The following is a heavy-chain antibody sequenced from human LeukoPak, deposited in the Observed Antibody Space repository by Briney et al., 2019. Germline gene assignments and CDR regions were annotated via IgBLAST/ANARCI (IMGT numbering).Heavy chain of an antibody. Sequence: GGSLRLSCAASGFTFSSYSMTWVRQAPGKGLEWVSSISTSSSYIYYADSVKGRFTISRHNAKNSLFLQMNSLRAEDTAVYYCAKGDVSVTREFDYWGQGTLVTVSS. CDR3: AKGDVSVTREFDY. CDR1: GFTFSSYS. V-gene: IGHV3-21*01. CDR2: ISTSSSYI. J-gene: IGHJ4*02. D-gene: IGHD7-27*01.